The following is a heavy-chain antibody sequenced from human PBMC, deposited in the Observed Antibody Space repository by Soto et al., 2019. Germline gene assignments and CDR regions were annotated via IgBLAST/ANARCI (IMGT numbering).Heavy chain of an antibody. Sequence: QVQLQESGPRLVTPSETLTLTCSLSGGSITNHYWGWIRQPPGKGLEFIGRIYPSGRAHYNPSLQSRVTMSVDTSKNQFSLKVNSVTAADTAIYYCARLVGVAISPWGQGTLVTVSS. D-gene: IGHD2-21*01. J-gene: IGHJ4*02. V-gene: IGHV4-4*07. CDR1: GGSITNHY. CDR2: IYPSGRA. CDR3: ARLVGVAISP.